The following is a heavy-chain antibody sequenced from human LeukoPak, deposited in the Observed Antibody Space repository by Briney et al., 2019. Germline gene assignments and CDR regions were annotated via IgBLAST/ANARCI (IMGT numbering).Heavy chain of an antibody. CDR1: GGSFSGYY. CDR2: INHSGST. Sequence: LETLSLTCAVYGGSFSGYYWSWIRQPPGKGLEWIGEINHSGSTNYNPSLKSRVTISVDTSKNQFSLKLSSVTAADTAVYYCARGRRSYDFWSGRTYYYYYMDVWGKGTTVTVSS. CDR3: ARGRRSYDFWSGRTYYYYYMDV. J-gene: IGHJ6*03. V-gene: IGHV4-34*01. D-gene: IGHD3-3*01.